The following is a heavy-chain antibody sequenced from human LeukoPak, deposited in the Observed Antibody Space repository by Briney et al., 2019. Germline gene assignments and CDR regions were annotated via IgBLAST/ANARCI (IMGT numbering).Heavy chain of an antibody. CDR1: GGSFSGYY. CDR2: INHSGST. J-gene: IGHJ4*02. Sequence: PSETLSLTCAVYGGSFSGYYWSWIRQPPGKGLEWIGEINHSGSTNYNPSLKSRVTISVDTSKNQFSLKLSSVTAADTAVYYCARVERGYSYGSLDYWGQGTLVTVSS. D-gene: IGHD5-18*01. CDR3: ARVERGYSYGSLDY. V-gene: IGHV4-34*01.